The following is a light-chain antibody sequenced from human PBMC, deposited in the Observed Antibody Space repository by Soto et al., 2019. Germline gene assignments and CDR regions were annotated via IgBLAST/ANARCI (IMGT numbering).Light chain of an antibody. CDR3: SSYTSSSTLYV. CDR1: SSDVGGYNY. CDR2: EVS. J-gene: IGLJ1*01. V-gene: IGLV2-14*01. Sequence: QSVLTQPASVSGSPGQSITIYCTGTSSDVGGYNYVSWYQQHPGKAPKLMIYEVSNRPSGVSNRFSGSKSGNTASLTISGLQAEDEAYYYCSSYTSSSTLYVFGTGTKLTVL.